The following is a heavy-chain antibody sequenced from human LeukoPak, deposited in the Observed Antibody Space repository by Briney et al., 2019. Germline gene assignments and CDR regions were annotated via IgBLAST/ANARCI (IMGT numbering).Heavy chain of an antibody. J-gene: IGHJ5*02. CDR1: GFTFSSYS. CDR2: ISSSSSTI. Sequence: SGGSLRLSCAASGFTFSSYSMNWVRQAPGKGLEWVSYISSSSSTIYYADSVKGRFTISRDNAKNSLHLQMNSLRAEDTALYYCAKGQSGWSLYNWFDPWGQGTLVTVSS. V-gene: IGHV3-48*01. CDR3: AKGQSGWSLYNWFDP. D-gene: IGHD6-19*01.